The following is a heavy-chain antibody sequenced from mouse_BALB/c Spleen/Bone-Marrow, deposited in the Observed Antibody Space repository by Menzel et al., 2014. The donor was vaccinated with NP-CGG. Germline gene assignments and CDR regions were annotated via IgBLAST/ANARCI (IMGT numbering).Heavy chain of an antibody. V-gene: IGHV1-26*01. CDR2: INPYNGGT. CDR3: ARENYGSSYGFAY. CDR1: GYSFTGYT. J-gene: IGHJ3*01. Sequence: EVHLKQSGPELVKPGSSMKISCKASGYSFTGYTMNWVKQSHGKNLEWIGLINPYNGGTSYNQKFKGKATLTVNKSSSTAYMELLSLTSEDSAVYYCARENYGSSYGFAYWGQGTQVTVSA. D-gene: IGHD1-1*01.